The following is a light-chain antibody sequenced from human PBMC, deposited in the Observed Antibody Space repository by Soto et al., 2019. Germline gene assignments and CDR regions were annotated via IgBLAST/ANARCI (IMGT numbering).Light chain of an antibody. V-gene: IGKV3-15*01. CDR1: QSVRTN. J-gene: IGKJ1*01. Sequence: EVVLTQSPATLSVSAGGTVTLSCRASQSVRTNVAWYQQIPGQAPRLLVYGASTRATGVPGRFTGSGSGIEFSLTISSLLSEDSAFYYCQQYFNWPLTWTFGPGTKVQIK. CDR2: GAS. CDR3: QQYFNWPLTWT.